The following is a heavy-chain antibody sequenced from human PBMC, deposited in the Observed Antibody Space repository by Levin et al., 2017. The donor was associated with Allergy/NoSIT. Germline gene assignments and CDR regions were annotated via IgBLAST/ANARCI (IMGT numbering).Heavy chain of an antibody. J-gene: IGHJ4*02. Sequence: PGESLKISCAASGFTFSSYGMHWVRQAPGKGLEWVAVISYDGSNKYYADSVKGRFTISRDNSKNTLYLQMNSLRAEDTAVYYCAKDQTGYFDYWGQGTLVTVSS. CDR2: ISYDGSNK. CDR1: GFTFSSYG. CDR3: AKDQTGYFDY. V-gene: IGHV3-30*18.